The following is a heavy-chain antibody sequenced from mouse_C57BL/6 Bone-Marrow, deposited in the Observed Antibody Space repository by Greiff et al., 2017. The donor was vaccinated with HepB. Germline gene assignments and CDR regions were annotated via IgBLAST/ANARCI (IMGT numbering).Heavy chain of an antibody. CDR3: AREAIYYYTWYFYV. V-gene: IGHV1-81*01. J-gene: IGHJ1*03. Sequence: VQLQQSGAELARPGASVKLSCKASGYTFTSYGISWVKQRTGQGLEWIGEIYPRSGNTYYNEKFKGKATLTADKSSSTAYMELRSLTSEDSAVYFCAREAIYYYTWYFYVWGTGTTVTVSS. CDR2: IYPRSGNT. CDR1: GYTFTSYG. D-gene: IGHD1-1*02.